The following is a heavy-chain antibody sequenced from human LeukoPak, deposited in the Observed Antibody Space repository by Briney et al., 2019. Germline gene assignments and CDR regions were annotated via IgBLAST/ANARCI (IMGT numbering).Heavy chain of an antibody. CDR3: ARDGVALAFYYYGMDV. D-gene: IGHD6-19*01. J-gene: IGHJ6*02. Sequence: ASVKVSRKASGYSFTSHGVTWVRQAPGQGLEWMGWISGYNGNTNYAQKFQGRVTMTAGTSTTTAYMELRSLTSDDTAVYYCARDGVALAFYYYGMDVWGQGTTVTVSS. CDR2: ISGYNGNT. V-gene: IGHV1-18*01. CDR1: GYSFTSHG.